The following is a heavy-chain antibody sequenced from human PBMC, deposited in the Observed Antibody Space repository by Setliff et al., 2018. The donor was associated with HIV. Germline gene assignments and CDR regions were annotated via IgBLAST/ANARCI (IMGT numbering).Heavy chain of an antibody. J-gene: IGHJ4*02. Sequence: PSETLSLTCTVSGGSISSGSYYWSWIRQPAGKGLEWIGRIHTSGSTNYNPSLKSRVTISVDTSKNQFSLNLSSVTAADTAIYYCARDWGYIAATPDYWGQGTLVTVSS. CDR2: IHTSGST. V-gene: IGHV4-61*02. D-gene: IGHD5-12*01. CDR1: GGSISSGSYY. CDR3: ARDWGYIAATPDY.